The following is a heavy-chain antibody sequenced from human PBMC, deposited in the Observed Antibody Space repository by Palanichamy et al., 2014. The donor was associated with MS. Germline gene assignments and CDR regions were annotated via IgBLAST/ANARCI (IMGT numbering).Heavy chain of an antibody. J-gene: IGHJ3*01. V-gene: IGHV4-39*01. CDR1: GGSISSSSYY. CDR3: ARPLGYCSSTSCSRGSDAFDV. CDR2: IYYSGNT. Sequence: QLQLQESGPGLVKPSEILSLTCTVSGGSISSSSYYWGWIRQPPGKGLEWIGSIYYSGNTYYKSSLKSRVTISVDTSRNQFSLKLNSVTATDTAVYYCARPLGYCSSTSCSRGSDAFDVWGQGTMVTVSS. D-gene: IGHD2-2*01.